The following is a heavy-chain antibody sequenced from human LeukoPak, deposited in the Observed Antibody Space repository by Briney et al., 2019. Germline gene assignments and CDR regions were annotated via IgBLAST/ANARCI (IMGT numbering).Heavy chain of an antibody. CDR2: INHSGST. V-gene: IGHV4-34*01. CDR3: ARISAGAAWSFDY. J-gene: IGHJ4*02. CDR1: GGSFSGYY. D-gene: IGHD6-25*01. Sequence: PSETLSLTCAVYGGSFSGYYWSWIRQPPGKGLEWIGEINHSGSTNYNPSLKSRVTISVDTSKNQFSLKLSSVTAADTAVYYCARISAGAAWSFDYWGQGTLVTVSS.